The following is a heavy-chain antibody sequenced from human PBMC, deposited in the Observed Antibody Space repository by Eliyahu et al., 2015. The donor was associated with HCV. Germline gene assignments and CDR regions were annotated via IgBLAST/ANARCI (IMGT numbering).Heavy chain of an antibody. CDR3: ARLVGPRGAYDI. CDR2: IHTGDGYA. V-gene: IGHV1-3*04. Sequence: QVQLVQSGAEVKKPGASVKVSCXASGXXLTRYAIHWVRQAPGQWLEWMGWIHTGDGYAKYSQNFEGRVTITRDTSASTAYMELSSLRSEDTAVYYCARLVGPRGAYDIWGQGTMVTVSS. CDR1: GXXLTRYA. D-gene: IGHD1-26*01. J-gene: IGHJ3*02.